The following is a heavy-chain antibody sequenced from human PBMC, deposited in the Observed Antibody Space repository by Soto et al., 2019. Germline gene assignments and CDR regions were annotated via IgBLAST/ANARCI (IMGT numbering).Heavy chain of an antibody. V-gene: IGHV3-74*01. CDR3: ATLNSFGSDY. Sequence: GGSLRLSCAASGFTFSNFWMHWVRQAPGKGLMWVSRIYSDGSGTTYADSVKGRFTISRDNAKSTLYLQMNSLRAEDTAVYYCATLNSFGSDYWGRGTLVTVSS. D-gene: IGHD5-18*01. CDR1: GFTFSNFW. J-gene: IGHJ4*02. CDR2: IYSDGSGT.